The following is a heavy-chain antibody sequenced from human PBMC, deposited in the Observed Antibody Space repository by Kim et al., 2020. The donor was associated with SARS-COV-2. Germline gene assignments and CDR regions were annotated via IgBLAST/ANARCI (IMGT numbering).Heavy chain of an antibody. CDR3: ASYRITIFGVPYPLVDWFDP. CDR1: GGSISSSSYY. Sequence: SETLSLTCTVSGGSISSSSYYWGWIRQPPGKGLEWIGSIYYSGSTYYNPSLKSRVTISVDTSKNQFSLKLSSVTAADTAVYYCASYRITIFGVPYPLVDWFDPWGQGTLVTVSS. CDR2: IYYSGST. D-gene: IGHD3-3*01. V-gene: IGHV4-39*01. J-gene: IGHJ5*02.